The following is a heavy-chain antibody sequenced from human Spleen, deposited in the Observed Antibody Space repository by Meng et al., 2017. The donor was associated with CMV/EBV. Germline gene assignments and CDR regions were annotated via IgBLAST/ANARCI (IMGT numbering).Heavy chain of an antibody. CDR1: GSTFDDYA. CDR2: IRNKPFGGTA. D-gene: IGHD3-10*01. Sequence: GESLKISCSVSGSTFDDYAMSWVRQAPGKGLEWVGFIRNKPFGGTAEYAASVKGRFTISRDDSKSIAYLQMSSLKTEDTAVYYCTRPLRAPMVRGVIIPDYWGQGTRVTVSS. CDR3: TRPLRAPMVRGVIIPDY. J-gene: IGHJ4*02. V-gene: IGHV3-49*04.